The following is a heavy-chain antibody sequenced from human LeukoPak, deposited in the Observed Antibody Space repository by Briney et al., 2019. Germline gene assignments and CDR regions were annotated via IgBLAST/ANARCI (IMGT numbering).Heavy chain of an antibody. Sequence: GGSLRLSCAASGFTFSSYTMTWVRQAPGKGLEWVSGITGSSDSTYYADSVKGRFTNSRDNSKNTLFLQMNSLRAEDTAVYYCAKKTSYCAGDCFPYYFDYWGQGTLVTVSS. CDR1: GFTFSSYT. CDR3: AKKTSYCAGDCFPYYFDY. V-gene: IGHV3-23*01. D-gene: IGHD2-21*02. J-gene: IGHJ4*02. CDR2: ITGSSDST.